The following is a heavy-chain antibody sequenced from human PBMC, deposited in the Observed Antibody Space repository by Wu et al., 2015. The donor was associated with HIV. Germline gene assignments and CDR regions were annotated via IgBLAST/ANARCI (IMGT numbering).Heavy chain of an antibody. CDR2: ISAYSGHT. Sequence: QVQLVQSGAEVKKPGASVKVSCQASGYTFTSYGISWVRQAPGQGLEWMGWISAYSGHTYYAQKFQGRATMTTDTSTNTAYLELRSLGSDDTAVYYCARDRTCSGTSCTSDFWGQGTLVTVSS. V-gene: IGHV1-18*01. CDR3: ARDRTCSGTSCTSDF. J-gene: IGHJ4*02. CDR1: GYTFTSYG. D-gene: IGHD2-2*01.